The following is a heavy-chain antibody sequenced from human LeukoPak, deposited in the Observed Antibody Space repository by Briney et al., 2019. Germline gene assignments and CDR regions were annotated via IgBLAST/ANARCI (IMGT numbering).Heavy chain of an antibody. J-gene: IGHJ6*03. CDR2: IYHSGST. V-gene: IGHV4-4*02. CDR3: AREVKFDYYYYMDV. CDR1: GGSISSSNW. Sequence: SGTLSLTCAVSGGSISSSNWWSWVRQPPGKGLEWIGEIYHSGSTNYNPSLKSRVTISVDMSKKQFSLKLGSVTAADTAVYYCAREVKFDYYYYMDVWGKGTTVTVSS. D-gene: IGHD3-22*01.